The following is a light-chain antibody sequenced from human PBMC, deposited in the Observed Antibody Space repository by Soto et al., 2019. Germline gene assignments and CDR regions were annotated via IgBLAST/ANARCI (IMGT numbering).Light chain of an antibody. J-gene: IGKJ2*01. V-gene: IGKV1-39*01. Sequence: DTQMTQTPSSLSASVGDRDTITCRASQSITTYLNWYQQKPGKAPKLLIYAASSLQSGVPSRFSGSGSGTDFTLTISSLQPEDFVVYYCQQYSSLPHTFGQGTNLEVK. CDR1: QSITTY. CDR2: AAS. CDR3: QQYSSLPHT.